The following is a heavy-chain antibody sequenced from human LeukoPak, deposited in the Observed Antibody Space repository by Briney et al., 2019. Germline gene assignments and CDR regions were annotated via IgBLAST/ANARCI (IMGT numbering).Heavy chain of an antibody. D-gene: IGHD5-18*01. CDR2: ISGSGGST. CDR3: AKGLYSYGPYYYGMDV. Sequence: GGSLRLSCAASVFTFSSYAMSWVRQAPGKGLEWVSAISGSGGSTYYADSVKGRFTISRDNSKNTLYLQMNSLRAEDTAVYYCAKGLYSYGPYYYGMDVWGQGTTVTVSS. V-gene: IGHV3-23*01. CDR1: VFTFSSYA. J-gene: IGHJ6*02.